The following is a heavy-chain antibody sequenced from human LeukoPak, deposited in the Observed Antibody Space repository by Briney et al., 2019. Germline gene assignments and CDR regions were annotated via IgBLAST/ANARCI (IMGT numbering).Heavy chain of an antibody. D-gene: IGHD3-22*01. J-gene: IGHJ4*02. V-gene: IGHV3-23*01. CDR1: GFTFSSYG. Sequence: GGTLRLSCAASGFTFSSYGMSWVRQAPGKGLEWVSAISGSGGSTYYADSVKGRFTISRDNSKNTLYLQMNSLRAEDTAVYYCARDYYDSSGYYPWGYWGQGTLVTVSS. CDR2: ISGSGGST. CDR3: ARDYYDSSGYYPWGY.